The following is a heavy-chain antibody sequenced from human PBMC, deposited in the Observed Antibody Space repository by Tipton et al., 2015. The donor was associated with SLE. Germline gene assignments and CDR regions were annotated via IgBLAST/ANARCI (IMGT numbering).Heavy chain of an antibody. V-gene: IGHV4-39*01. CDR2: IYYSGST. CDR3: ARHGWQQLDRDGFDF. Sequence: TLSLTCTVSGGSISSSSYYWGWIRQPPGKGLEWIGSIYYSGSTYYTPSLKSQVSISVDTSKNLFSLRLNSVTAADTAVFYCARHGWQQLDRDGFDFWGQGTLVTVSS. D-gene: IGHD6-13*01. J-gene: IGHJ4*02. CDR1: GGSISSSSYY.